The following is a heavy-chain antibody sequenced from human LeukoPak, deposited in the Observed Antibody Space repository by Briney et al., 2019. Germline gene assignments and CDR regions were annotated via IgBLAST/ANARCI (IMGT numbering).Heavy chain of an antibody. CDR2: IISGSSAI. CDR1: GFTFTTYS. V-gene: IGHV3-21*01. J-gene: IGHJ4*02. CDR3: ARGHTAVTRHCDF. Sequence: GGSLRLSCEASGFTFTTYSMTWVRQAPGKGLEWASIIISGSSAIFSADALKGRFTVSRDDAKNLLYLDMNSLRAEDTAVYYCARGHTAVTRHCDFWGQGTLVTVSS. D-gene: IGHD4-17*01.